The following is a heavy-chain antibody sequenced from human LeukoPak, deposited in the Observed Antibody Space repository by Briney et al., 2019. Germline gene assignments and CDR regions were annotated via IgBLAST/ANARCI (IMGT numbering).Heavy chain of an antibody. CDR1: GYTFTSFG. D-gene: IGHD3-22*01. J-gene: IGHJ4*02. Sequence: ASVKVSCKASGYTFTSFGISWVRQAPGQGLEWMGWISAYNGNTNYAQNLQGRVTLTTDTSTSTAYMELRSLRSDDTAVFYCARGHSGYSTRGRFDYWGQGTLVTVSS. V-gene: IGHV1-18*01. CDR2: ISAYNGNT. CDR3: ARGHSGYSTRGRFDY.